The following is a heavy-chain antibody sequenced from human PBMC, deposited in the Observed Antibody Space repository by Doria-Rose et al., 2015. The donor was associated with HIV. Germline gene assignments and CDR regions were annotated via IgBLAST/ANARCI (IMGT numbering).Heavy chain of an antibody. CDR2: IDHSGST. J-gene: IGHJ5*02. CDR1: GGSFSGYY. D-gene: IGHD5-18*01. CDR3: ARGRGYNYAYSP. Sequence: QVQLQQWSAGLLKPSETLSLTCAVYGGSFSGYYWSWIRQPPGKGLEWIGDIDHSGSTRDNPSLKSRVTISVDTSKNQFSLNLTSVTAADTAIYYCARGRGYNYAYSPWGQGTLVTVSS. V-gene: IGHV4-34*01.